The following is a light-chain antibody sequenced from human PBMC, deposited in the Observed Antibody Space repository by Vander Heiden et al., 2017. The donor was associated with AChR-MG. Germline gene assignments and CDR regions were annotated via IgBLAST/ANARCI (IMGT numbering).Light chain of an antibody. J-gene: IGLJ3*02. CDR1: SPNIGAGYA. CDR2: GNS. V-gene: IGLV1-40*01. Sequence: QSVLTQPPSVSGAPGQRVTISCTSSSPNIGAGYAVHLSQHLPGTAPKLLIYGNSDRPSGVPDRFSGSKSGNSASLAITGLQAEDEADYYCQSYERRLSGSRVFGGGTKLTVL. CDR3: QSYERRLSGSRV.